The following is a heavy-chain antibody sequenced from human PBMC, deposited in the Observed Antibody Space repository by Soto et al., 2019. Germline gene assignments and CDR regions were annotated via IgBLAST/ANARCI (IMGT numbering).Heavy chain of an antibody. CDR3: AHPIAAGGFDY. CDR2: IYWDDDK. Sequence: QITLKESGPTLVKRTQTLTLTCSFTGFSLSTSGVGVGWIRQPPGKALEWLALIYWDDDKRYSPSLKSRLTITKDTSKNQVVLTMTNMDPVDTATYYCAHPIAAGGFDYWGQGTLVTVSS. CDR1: GFSLSTSGVG. V-gene: IGHV2-5*02. D-gene: IGHD6-13*01. J-gene: IGHJ4*02.